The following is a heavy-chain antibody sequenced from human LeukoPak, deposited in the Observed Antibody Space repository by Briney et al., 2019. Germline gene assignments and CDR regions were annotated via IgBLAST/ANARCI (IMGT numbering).Heavy chain of an antibody. CDR2: IIPIFGTA. D-gene: IGHD1-26*01. J-gene: IGHJ4*02. CDR1: GGTFSSYA. CDR3: ARDRGSGSYYDYFDY. Sequence: ASVKVSCKASGGTFSSYAISWVRQAPGQGLEWMGGIIPIFGTANYAQKFQGRVTITADESTSTAYMELSSLRSEDTAVYYCARDRGSGSYYDYFDYWGQGTLVTVSS. V-gene: IGHV1-69*13.